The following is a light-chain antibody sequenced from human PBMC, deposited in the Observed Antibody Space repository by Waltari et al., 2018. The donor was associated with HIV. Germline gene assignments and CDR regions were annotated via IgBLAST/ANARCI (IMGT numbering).Light chain of an antibody. Sequence: QSAMTQPPSVSGSAGQPHTITCTRTDSDVGGHHPHLWYQLHPVNAPKLMIYAVSTRPSRVSNRFSGSKSDNTASLTISGLQAEDEADYYCSSYTSTSTVYVFGTGTEVTVL. CDR2: AVS. CDR3: SSYTSTSTVYV. V-gene: IGLV2-14*03. J-gene: IGLJ1*01. CDR1: DSDVGGHHP.